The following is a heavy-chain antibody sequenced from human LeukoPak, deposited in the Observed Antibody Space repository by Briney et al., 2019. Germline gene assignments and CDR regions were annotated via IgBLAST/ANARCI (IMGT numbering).Heavy chain of an antibody. D-gene: IGHD6-6*01. V-gene: IGHV3-30*04. Sequence: AGTSLRLSCEASGFTFSTFPMHWVRHTPDKRLEWVAVISHDGRDTYYADSVKGRFTISRDNSKNTLYLQMNSLSPEDTAVVYCARVGRVSIYPSYMDVWGKGTTVIVSS. CDR3: ARVGRVSIYPSYMDV. CDR2: ISHDGRDT. CDR1: GFTFSTFP. J-gene: IGHJ6*03.